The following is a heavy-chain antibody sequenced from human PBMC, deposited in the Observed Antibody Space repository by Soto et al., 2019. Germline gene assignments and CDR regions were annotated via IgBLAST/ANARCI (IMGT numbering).Heavy chain of an antibody. CDR1: GFTLDDYT. D-gene: IGHD2-2*01. J-gene: IGHJ6*02. CDR2: VGWNGGDI. V-gene: IGHV3-9*01. CDR3: AKERAVVVPVSTSYFHYYGLDV. Sequence: PGGSLRLSCAVSGFTLDDYTMHWVRQAPGKGLEWVSGVGWNGGDIVYADSVKGRFTVSRDNTRNSLYLGVNSLTTEDTAIYFCAKERAVVVPVSTSYFHYYGLDVWGQGTTATVSS.